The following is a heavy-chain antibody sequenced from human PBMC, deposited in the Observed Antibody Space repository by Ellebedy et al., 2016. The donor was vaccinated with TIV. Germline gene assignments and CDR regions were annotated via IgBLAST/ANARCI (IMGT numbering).Heavy chain of an antibody. V-gene: IGHV3-66*01. Sequence: GESLKISCAASGFSFRRNYMSWVRQAPGKGLEWVSIIYGVDTTDYADSVKGRFTISRDNSKNTLYLQMNSLRAEDTAVYYCARDGGITMIVALFDYWGQGTLVTVSS. D-gene: IGHD3-22*01. CDR1: GFSFRRNY. CDR2: IYGVDTT. J-gene: IGHJ4*02. CDR3: ARDGGITMIVALFDY.